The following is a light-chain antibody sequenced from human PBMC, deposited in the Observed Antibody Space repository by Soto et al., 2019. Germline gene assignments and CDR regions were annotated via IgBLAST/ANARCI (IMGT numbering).Light chain of an antibody. Sequence: QLVLTQPPSASGTPGQSLTISCSGSSSNIGSHFVYWYQHLPGTAPKLLIFRDGQRPSGVPARFFGSKSGTSASLAITGLRSEDEADHYCAVWDQSLTGWVFGGGTKLTVL. CDR3: AVWDQSLTGWV. CDR2: RDG. CDR1: SSNIGSHF. J-gene: IGLJ3*02. V-gene: IGLV1-47*01.